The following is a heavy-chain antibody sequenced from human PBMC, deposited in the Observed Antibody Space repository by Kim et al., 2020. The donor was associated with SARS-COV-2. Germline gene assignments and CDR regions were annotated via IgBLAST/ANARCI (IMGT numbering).Heavy chain of an antibody. Sequence: GGSLRLSCAASGFTFSTHAMSWVRQAPGKGLEWVSVISGTGGSTYYGDSVKGRFTISRDNSKNTLYLQMKSLGAEDTAVYYCVKELGQETTWGGGYYYYGMDVWGQGTTVTVSS. CDR2: ISGTGGST. CDR1: GFTFSTHA. V-gene: IGHV3-23*01. J-gene: IGHJ6*01. D-gene: IGHD3-16*01. CDR3: VKELGQETTWGGGYYYYGMDV.